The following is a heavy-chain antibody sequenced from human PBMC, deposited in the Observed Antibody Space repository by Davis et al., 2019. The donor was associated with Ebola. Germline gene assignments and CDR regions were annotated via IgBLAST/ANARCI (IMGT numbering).Heavy chain of an antibody. Sequence: GESLKISCAASGFTFSSYVMTWVRQAPGKGLEWVSVISDTGGTTYYADSVKGRFTISRDNSKSTLYLQMNSLRAEDTAVYYCAKSVTIPLWSPDYWGQGTLVTVSS. CDR2: ISDTGGTT. CDR3: AKSVTIPLWSPDY. CDR1: GFTFSSYV. J-gene: IGHJ4*02. V-gene: IGHV3-23*01. D-gene: IGHD4-17*01.